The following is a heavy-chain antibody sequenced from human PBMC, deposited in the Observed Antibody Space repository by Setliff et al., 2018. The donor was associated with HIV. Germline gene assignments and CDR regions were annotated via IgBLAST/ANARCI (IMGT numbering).Heavy chain of an antibody. Sequence: SETXSLTCTVSDASISNYHWSWIRQPPGKGLEWIGYIYYSGSTNYNPSLKSRVTISIDTSTNQFSLKLSSVTAADTAVYYCARLFIPNYFDPWGQGTLVTVSS. D-gene: IGHD2-21*01. V-gene: IGHV4-59*08. CDR1: DASISNYH. CDR3: ARLFIPNYFDP. J-gene: IGHJ5*02. CDR2: IYYSGST.